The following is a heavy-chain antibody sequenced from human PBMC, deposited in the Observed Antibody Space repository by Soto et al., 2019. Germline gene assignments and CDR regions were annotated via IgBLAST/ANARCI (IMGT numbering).Heavy chain of an antibody. CDR3: ATSSPGGVGQYVDAFDL. CDR2: IGPNSGST. J-gene: IGHJ3*01. V-gene: IGHV1-18*01. CDR1: NYAFTYNA. D-gene: IGHD3-16*01. Sequence: QVQLVQSGPEVKKPGASVKVSCKASNYAFTYNAINWVRQAPGHGLEWMGWIGPNSGSTNYAQDXXXXXXXXXXXXXXXXXXXXXXXXXXXXXXXXCATSSPGGVGQYVDAFDLWGQGTLVTVSS.